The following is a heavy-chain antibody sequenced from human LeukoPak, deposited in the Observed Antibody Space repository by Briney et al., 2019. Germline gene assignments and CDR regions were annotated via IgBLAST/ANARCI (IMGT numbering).Heavy chain of an antibody. CDR1: GGSISSYF. D-gene: IGHD2-15*01. V-gene: IGHV4-59*01. CDR2: IYYSGST. CDR3: ARSRYCSGGSCYSAWFGP. Sequence: SETLSLTCTVSGGSISSYFWSWIRPPPGKGLEWIGYIYYSGSTNYNPSLKSRVTISVDTSKNQFSLKLSSVTAADSAIYYCARSRYCSGGSCYSAWFGPWGQGTLVTVSS. J-gene: IGHJ5*02.